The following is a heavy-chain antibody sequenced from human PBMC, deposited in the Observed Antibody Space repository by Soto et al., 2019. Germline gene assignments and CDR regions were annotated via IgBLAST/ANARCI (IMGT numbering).Heavy chain of an antibody. CDR2: IYYSGST. CDR3: ARAVDDYSDYRYFDY. V-gene: IGHV4-59*01. J-gene: IGHJ4*02. Sequence: SETLSLTCTVSGGSISSYYWSWIRQPPGKGLEWIGYIYYSGSTNYNPSLKSRVTISVDTSKNQFSLKLSSVTAADTAVYYCARAVDDYSDYRYFDYWGQGTLVTVSS. D-gene: IGHD4-17*01. CDR1: GGSISSYY.